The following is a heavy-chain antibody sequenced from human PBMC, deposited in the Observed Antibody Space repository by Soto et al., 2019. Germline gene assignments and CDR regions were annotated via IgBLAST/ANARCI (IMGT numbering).Heavy chain of an antibody. V-gene: IGHV4-31*03. J-gene: IGHJ4*02. CDR1: GGSISSGGYY. D-gene: IGHD6-13*01. CDR2: ISYSGST. CDR3: ARSFGVAGAGPFDY. Sequence: QVQLQESGPGLVKPSQTLSLTCTVSGGSISSGGYYWSWIRQHPRKGLEWIGYISYSGSTYYNPSLKSRVTVSVDTSKDQFSLPLSSVTAADTDVYYCARSFGVAGAGPFDYWGQGTLVTVSS.